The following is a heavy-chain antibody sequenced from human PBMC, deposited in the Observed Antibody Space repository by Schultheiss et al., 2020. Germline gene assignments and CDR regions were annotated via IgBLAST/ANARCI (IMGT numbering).Heavy chain of an antibody. D-gene: IGHD3-9*01. V-gene: IGHV3-30*03. J-gene: IGHJ4*02. CDR2: ISYDGSNK. Sequence: GESLKISCAASGFTFSSYEMNWVRQAPGKGLEWVAVISYDGSNKYYADSVKGRFTISRDNSKNTLYLQMNSLRAEDTAVYYCARGQIDSFPRVHYFDYWGQGTLVTVSS. CDR3: ARGQIDSFPRVHYFDY. CDR1: GFTFSSYE.